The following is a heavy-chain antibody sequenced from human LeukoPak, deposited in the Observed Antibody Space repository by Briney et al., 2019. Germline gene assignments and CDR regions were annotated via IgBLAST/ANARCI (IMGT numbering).Heavy chain of an antibody. CDR3: ARERAYSYGLDY. D-gene: IGHD5-18*01. V-gene: IGHV3-21*01. CDR2: ISSSSSYI. J-gene: IGHJ4*02. CDR1: GFTFSSYS. Sequence: GGSLRLSCAASGFTFSSYSMNWVRQAPGKGLEWVSSISSSSSYIYYADSVKGRFTISRDNAKNSLYLQMNSLRAEDTAVYYCARERAYSYGLDYWGQGTLVTVSS.